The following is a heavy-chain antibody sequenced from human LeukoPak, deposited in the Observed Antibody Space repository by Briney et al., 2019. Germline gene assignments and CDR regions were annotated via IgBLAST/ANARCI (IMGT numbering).Heavy chain of an antibody. J-gene: IGHJ4*02. CDR1: GGTFSSYA. CDR2: IGPIFGTA. V-gene: IGHV1-69*05. CDR3: ARDQGYGAYGLDY. D-gene: IGHD4/OR15-4a*01. Sequence: SVKASCKASGGTFSSYAISWVRQAPGQGLEWMGRIGPIFGTANYAQKFQGRVTITTDESTSTAYMELTSLRSEDTAVYYCARDQGYGAYGLDYWGQGTLVTVSS.